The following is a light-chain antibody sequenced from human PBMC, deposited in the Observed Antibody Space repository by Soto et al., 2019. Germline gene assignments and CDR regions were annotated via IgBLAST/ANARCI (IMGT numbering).Light chain of an antibody. CDR1: SSNIGSHT. CDR3: AAWDDSLNGVV. J-gene: IGLJ2*01. Sequence: QSVLTQPPSASGTPGQRVTFSCSGSSSNIGSHTVNWYQQLPGTAPRLLIYNTYYRPSGVPDRFSGSKSGTSASLAISGLQSEDEADYYCAAWDDSLNGVVFGGGTKVTVL. V-gene: IGLV1-44*01. CDR2: NTY.